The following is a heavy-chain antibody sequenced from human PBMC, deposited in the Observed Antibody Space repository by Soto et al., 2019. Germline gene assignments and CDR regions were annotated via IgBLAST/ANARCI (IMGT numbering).Heavy chain of an antibody. Sequence: ASVKVSCKASGYTFTSYDINWVRQATGQGLEWMGWMNPNSGNTGYAQKFQGRVTMTRSTSISTAYMELSSLRSEDTAVYYCARGGYYYDSSAYYRPFDDWGQGTLVTVSS. D-gene: IGHD3-22*01. CDR2: MNPNSGNT. CDR3: ARGGYYYDSSAYYRPFDD. V-gene: IGHV1-8*01. J-gene: IGHJ4*02. CDR1: GYTFTSYD.